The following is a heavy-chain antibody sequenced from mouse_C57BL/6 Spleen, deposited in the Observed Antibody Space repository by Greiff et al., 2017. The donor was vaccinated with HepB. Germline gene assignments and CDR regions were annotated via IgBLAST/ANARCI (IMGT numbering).Heavy chain of an antibody. CDR1: GFTFSDYG. V-gene: IGHV5-17*01. Sequence: EVQLQESGGGLVKPGGSLKLSCAASGFTFSDYGMHWVRQAPEKGLEWVAYISSGSSTSYYADTVKGRFTISRDNAKNTLFLQMTSLRSEDTAMYYCARGYYGSRDGAMDYWGQGTSVTVSS. CDR3: ARGYYGSRDGAMDY. D-gene: IGHD1-1*01. J-gene: IGHJ4*01. CDR2: ISSGSSTS.